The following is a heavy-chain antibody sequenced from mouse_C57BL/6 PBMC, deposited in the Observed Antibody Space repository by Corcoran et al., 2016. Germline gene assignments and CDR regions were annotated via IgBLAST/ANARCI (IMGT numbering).Heavy chain of an antibody. D-gene: IGHD3-3*01. J-gene: IGHJ1*03. CDR2: INPNNGGT. V-gene: IGHV1-26*01. Sequence: EVQLQQSGPELVKPGASVKISCKASGYTFTDYYMNWVKQSHGKSLEWIGDINPNNGGTSYNQKFKGKATLTVDKSSSTAYMELRSLTSEDSAVYYCARGQGLFDVWGTGTTVTVSS. CDR3: ARGQGLFDV. CDR1: GYTFTDYY.